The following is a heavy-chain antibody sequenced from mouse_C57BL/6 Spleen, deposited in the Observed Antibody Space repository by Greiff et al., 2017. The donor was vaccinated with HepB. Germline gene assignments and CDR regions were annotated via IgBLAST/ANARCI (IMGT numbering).Heavy chain of an antibody. D-gene: IGHD2-5*01. Sequence: EVQLQQSGPELVKPGASVKIPCKASGYTFTDYNMDWVKQSPGKSLEWIGDINPNNGGTIYNQKFKGKATLTVDKSSSTAYMELRSLTSEDTAVYYCARTGLYSNCGAYWGQGTLVTVSA. J-gene: IGHJ3*01. CDR1: GYTFTDYN. CDR2: INPNNGGT. CDR3: ARTGLYSNCGAY. V-gene: IGHV1-18*01.